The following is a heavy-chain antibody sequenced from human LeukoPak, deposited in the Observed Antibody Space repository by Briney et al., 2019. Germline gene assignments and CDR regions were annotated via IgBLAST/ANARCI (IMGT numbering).Heavy chain of an antibody. Sequence: GASVKVSCKASGYTFTSYGISWVRQAPGQGLEWMGWISGYNGYKHYAHNLQGRVTMTTDTSKSTAYMELRSLRSDDTAVYYCARDEARYSSGYYPNWFDPWGQGTLVTVSS. J-gene: IGHJ5*02. CDR2: ISGYNGYK. V-gene: IGHV1-18*01. D-gene: IGHD3-22*01. CDR1: GYTFTSYG. CDR3: ARDEARYSSGYYPNWFDP.